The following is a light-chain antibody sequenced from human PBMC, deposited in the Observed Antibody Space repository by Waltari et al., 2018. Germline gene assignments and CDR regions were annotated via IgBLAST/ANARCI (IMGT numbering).Light chain of an antibody. CDR1: SSDVGGYNY. Sequence: QSALTQPASVSGSPGQSITISCTGTSSDVGGYNYVSWYQQHPGKVPKVMIYEVGNRPSGVSHRFSGSKSGNTASLTISGLQAEDEADYYCSSYRSGSILVFGGGTKVTVL. CDR3: SSYRSGSILV. CDR2: EVG. J-gene: IGLJ2*01. V-gene: IGLV2-14*01.